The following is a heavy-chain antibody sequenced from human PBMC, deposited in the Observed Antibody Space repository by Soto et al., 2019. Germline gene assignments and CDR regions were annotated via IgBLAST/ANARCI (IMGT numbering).Heavy chain of an antibody. CDR1: GGTFSSYA. V-gene: IGHV1-69*01. Sequence: QVQLVQSGAEVKKPGSSVKVSCKASGGTFSSYAISWVRQAPGQGLEWMGGIITIFGTANYAQKVQGRVTIPADDSTSTAYMEMSSLRSEDTAVYYCARDHPGYYDSSGYPTDYWGQGTLVTVSS. J-gene: IGHJ4*02. CDR2: IITIFGTA. CDR3: ARDHPGYYDSSGYPTDY. D-gene: IGHD3-22*01.